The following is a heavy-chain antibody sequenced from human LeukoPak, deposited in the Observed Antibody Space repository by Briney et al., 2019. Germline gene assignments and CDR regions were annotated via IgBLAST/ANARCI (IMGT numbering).Heavy chain of an antibody. V-gene: IGHV3-23*01. Sequence: PGGSLRLSYAASGFTFDDYGMSWVRQAPGKGLEWVSAISGRDSSTYYADSVKGRFTISRDNSKNTLYLQMNSLRAEDTAVYYCAKIRPPAYDIWGQGTMVTVSS. CDR3: AKIRPPAYDI. J-gene: IGHJ3*02. CDR2: ISGRDSST. CDR1: GFTFDDYG. D-gene: IGHD3-3*02.